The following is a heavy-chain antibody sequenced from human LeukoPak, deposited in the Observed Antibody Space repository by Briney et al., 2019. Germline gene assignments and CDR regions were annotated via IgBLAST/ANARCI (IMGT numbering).Heavy chain of an antibody. CDR1: GGSISSSNW. Sequence: NSSETLSLTCAVSGGSISSSNWWSWVRQPPGKGLEWIGEIYHSGSTNYNPSLKSRVTISVDKSKNQFSLKLSSVTAADTAVYYCARSEGGSYYRNENNDAFDIWGQGTMVTVSS. V-gene: IGHV4-4*02. CDR2: IYHSGST. D-gene: IGHD1-26*01. J-gene: IGHJ3*02. CDR3: ARSEGGSYYRNENNDAFDI.